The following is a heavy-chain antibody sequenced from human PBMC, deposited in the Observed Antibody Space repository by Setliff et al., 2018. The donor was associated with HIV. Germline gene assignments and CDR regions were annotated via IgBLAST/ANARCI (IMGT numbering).Heavy chain of an antibody. V-gene: IGHV3-72*01. J-gene: IGHJ4*02. CDR3: TRDRDTALAN. CDR2: IKNKRAGYGT. Sequence: GGSLRLSCSASGFTFSEPYMNWVRQAPGKGLEWIARIKNKRAGYGTQHAASVKGRFSISRDDSKNSLYLQMNSLKIEDTAMYYCTRDRDTALANWGQGTLVTVSS. D-gene: IGHD5-18*01. CDR1: GFTFSEPY.